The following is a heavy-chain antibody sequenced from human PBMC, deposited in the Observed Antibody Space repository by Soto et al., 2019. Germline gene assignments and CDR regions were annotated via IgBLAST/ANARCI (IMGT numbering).Heavy chain of an antibody. V-gene: IGHV4-34*01. CDR3: ARYPVVVVPAANYGLDV. D-gene: IGHD2-2*01. CDR1: GGSFSSCY. J-gene: IGHJ6*02. CDR2: VNHSGST. Sequence: SEPLSLTCTVYGGSFSSCYWSWIRQPPGKVLELIGVVNHSGSTNYNPSLTGRVTISLDTSKNHFSLRLRSVTPADTAVYYCARYPVVVVPAANYGLDVWGQGTTDNVSS.